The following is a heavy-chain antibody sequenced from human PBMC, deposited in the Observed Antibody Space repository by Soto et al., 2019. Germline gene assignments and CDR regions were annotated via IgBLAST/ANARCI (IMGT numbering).Heavy chain of an antibody. CDR1: GFTFSSYS. V-gene: IGHV3-21*01. D-gene: IGHD2-2*01. J-gene: IGHJ4*02. CDR2: ISSSSSYI. CDR3: ASSLGGYQLLYSDY. Sequence: EVQLVESGGGLVKPGGSLRLFCAASGFTFSSYSMNWVRQAPGKGLEWVSSISSSSSYIYYADSVKGRFTISRDNAKNSLYLQMNSLRAEDTAVYYCASSLGGYQLLYSDYWGQGTLVTVSS.